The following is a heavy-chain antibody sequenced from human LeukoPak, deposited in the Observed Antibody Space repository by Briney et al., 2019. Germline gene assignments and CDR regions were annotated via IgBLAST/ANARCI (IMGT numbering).Heavy chain of an antibody. Sequence: SSETLSLTCAVYGCTFSGYYWSWIRQPPGKGLEWIGSIHYSGSTYYHPSLKSRVTISLDKSKSQYSLKVTSVTAADTAVYDCTRANVFDYWGEKILVTVSS. CDR3: TRANVFDY. D-gene: IGHD1-1*01. J-gene: IGHJ4*02. V-gene: IGHV4-38-2*01. CDR2: IHYSGST. CDR1: GCTFSGYY.